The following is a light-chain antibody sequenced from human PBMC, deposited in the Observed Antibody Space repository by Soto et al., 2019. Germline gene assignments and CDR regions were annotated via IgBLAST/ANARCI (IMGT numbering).Light chain of an antibody. CDR2: GNS. CDR1: SSNIGAGYD. CDR3: QSYDSSLSVVV. J-gene: IGLJ2*01. Sequence: QSVLTQPPSVCGAPGQRVIISCTGSSSNIGAGYDVHWYQQLPGTAPKVLIYGNSNRPSGVPDRFSGSKSGTSASLAITGLQAEDEADYYCQSYDSSLSVVVFGGGTKVTVL. V-gene: IGLV1-40*01.